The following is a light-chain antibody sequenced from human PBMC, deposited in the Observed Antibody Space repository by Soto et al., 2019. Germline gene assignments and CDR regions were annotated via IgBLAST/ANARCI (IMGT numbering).Light chain of an antibody. Sequence: EIVMTQSPATLSVSPGGRATLSCRASQSVSSNLAWYQQKPGQAPRLLIYGASTRATDIPDRFSGSGSGTDFTLTISRLEPEDFAVYYCQQYGSSSTFGQGTRLEI. CDR1: QSVSSN. V-gene: IGKV3-20*01. CDR2: GAS. CDR3: QQYGSSST. J-gene: IGKJ5*01.